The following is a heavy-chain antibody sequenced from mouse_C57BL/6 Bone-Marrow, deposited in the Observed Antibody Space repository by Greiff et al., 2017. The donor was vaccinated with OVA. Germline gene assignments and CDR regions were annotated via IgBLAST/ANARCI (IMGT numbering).Heavy chain of an antibody. CDR2: INPSNGGT. CDR1: GYTFTSYW. CDR3: AYGSSPYYYAMDY. D-gene: IGHD1-1*01. V-gene: IGHV1-53*01. J-gene: IGHJ4*01. Sequence: VQLQQSGTELVKPGASVKLSCKASGYTFTSYWMHWVKQRPGQGLEWIGNINPSNGGTNYNEKFKSKATLTVDKSSSTAYMQLSSLTSEDSAVYYCAYGSSPYYYAMDYWGQGTSVTVSS.